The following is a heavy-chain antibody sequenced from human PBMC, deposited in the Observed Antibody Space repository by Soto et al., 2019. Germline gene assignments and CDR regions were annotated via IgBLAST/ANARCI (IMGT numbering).Heavy chain of an antibody. CDR2: IYYSGST. Sequence: QLQLQESGPGLVKPSETLSLTCTVSGGSISSSSYYWGWIRQPPGKGLEWIGTIYYSGSTYHNPRRKSRVTISVARFKYQFSLKVSSLTAADTAVYYCARGDSGSYFDYWGQGILVTVCS. V-gene: IGHV4-39*01. CDR3: ARGDSGSYFDY. CDR1: GGSISSSSYY. J-gene: IGHJ4*02. D-gene: IGHD1-26*01.